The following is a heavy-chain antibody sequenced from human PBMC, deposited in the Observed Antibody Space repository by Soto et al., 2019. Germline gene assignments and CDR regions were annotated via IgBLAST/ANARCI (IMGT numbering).Heavy chain of an antibody. CDR2: INPNSGGT. J-gene: IGHJ4*02. Sequence: QVQLVQSGAEVKKPGASVKVSCKASGYTFTGYYMHWVRQAPGQGLEWMGWINPNSGGTNYAQKFQGRVTMTRDTSISTAYMEMSRLRSDDTAVYYCARGRVAYPRGGGPEEDDYWGQGTLVTVSS. D-gene: IGHD6-13*01. CDR1: GYTFTGYY. CDR3: ARGRVAYPRGGGPEEDDY. V-gene: IGHV1-2*02.